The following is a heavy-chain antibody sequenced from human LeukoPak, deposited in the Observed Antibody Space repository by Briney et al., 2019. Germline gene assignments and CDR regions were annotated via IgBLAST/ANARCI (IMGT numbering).Heavy chain of an antibody. D-gene: IGHD3-10*01. V-gene: IGHV1-18*01. CDR2: ISGYNGNT. CDR1: GYTFTTYG. CDR3: ARDDNYGSGQPDD. Sequence: ASVKVSCKASGYTFTTYGITWVRQAPGQGLEWMGWISGYNGNTNYAQKFQGRVTMTTDTSTSTVYMELRSLRSDDTAVYYCARDDNYGSGQPDDWGQGTLVTVSS. J-gene: IGHJ4*02.